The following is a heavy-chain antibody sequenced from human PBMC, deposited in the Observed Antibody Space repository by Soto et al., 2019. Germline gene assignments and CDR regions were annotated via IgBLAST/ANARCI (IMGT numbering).Heavy chain of an antibody. CDR1: GYTFNDFG. J-gene: IGHJ4*02. Sequence: QVHLLQSGAEVQKPGASVKVSCKTSGYTFNDFGITWVRQAPGLGLEWLGWIYSKAGKMNFAPKFQNRVIMTTDTSSSTAFMELTSPTFADSAIYFCARDIAFDIDYWGQGTLVTVS. CDR3: ARDIAFDIDY. CDR2: IYSKAGKM. V-gene: IGHV1-18*01. D-gene: IGHD2-15*01.